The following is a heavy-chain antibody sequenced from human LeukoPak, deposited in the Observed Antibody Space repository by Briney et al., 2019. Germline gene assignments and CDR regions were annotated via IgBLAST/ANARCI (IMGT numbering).Heavy chain of an antibody. CDR3: ARGTRWTVAIIPTYFDY. CDR1: GYSFTSYW. CDR2: IYPGDSDT. V-gene: IGHV5-51*01. J-gene: IGHJ4*02. Sequence: GGSLKISCKGSGYSFTSYWIGWVRQMPGKGLEWMGIIYPGDSDTRYSPSFQGQVTISADKSISTAYLQWSSLKASDTAMYYCARGTRWTVAIIPTYFDYWGQGTLVTVSS. D-gene: IGHD3-3*01.